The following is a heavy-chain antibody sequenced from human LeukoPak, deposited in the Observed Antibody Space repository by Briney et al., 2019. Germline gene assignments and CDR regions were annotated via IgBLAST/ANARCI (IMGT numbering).Heavy chain of an antibody. CDR1: GFTFSSYSMN. CDR3: AAPGYSSAYFDY. Sequence: PGGSLRLSCAASGFTFSSYSMNWVRQAPGKGLEWIGSIYYSGSTYYNPSLKSRVTISVDTSKNQFSLKLSSVTAADTAVYYCAAPGYSSAYFDYWGQGTLVTVSS. V-gene: IGHV4-59*05. CDR2: IYYSGST. D-gene: IGHD6-25*01. J-gene: IGHJ4*02.